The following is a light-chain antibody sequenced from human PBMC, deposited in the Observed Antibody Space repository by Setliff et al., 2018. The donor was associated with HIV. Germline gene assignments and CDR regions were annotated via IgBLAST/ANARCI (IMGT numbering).Light chain of an antibody. CDR3: SSYAGSNKGV. CDR2: EVT. J-gene: IGLJ1*01. CDR1: TRNVGGGHGY. V-gene: IGLV2-14*03. Sequence: QSVLAQPDSVSGPPGQSLTISCTGTTRNVGGGHGYVSWYQQHAGKAPKLLIFEVTKRPSGVSSRFSGSKSGNTASLTVSGLQSGDKADYYCSSYAGSNKGVFGTGTKVTVL.